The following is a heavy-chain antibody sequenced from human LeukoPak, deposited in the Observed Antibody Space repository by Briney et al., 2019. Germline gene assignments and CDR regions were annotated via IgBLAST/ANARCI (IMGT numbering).Heavy chain of an antibody. CDR2: INHSGST. Sequence: GSLRLSCAASGFTFSSYWMNWARQPPGKGLEWIGEINHSGSTNYNPSLKSRVTISVDTSKNQFSLKLSSVTAADTAVYYCARGTVVTAIYYWGQGTLVTVSS. J-gene: IGHJ4*02. D-gene: IGHD2-21*02. V-gene: IGHV4-34*01. CDR3: ARGTVVTAIYY. CDR1: GFTFSSYW.